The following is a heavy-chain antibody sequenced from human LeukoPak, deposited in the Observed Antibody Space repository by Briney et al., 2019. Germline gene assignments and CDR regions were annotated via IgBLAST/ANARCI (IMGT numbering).Heavy chain of an antibody. J-gene: IGHJ4*02. Sequence: PGGSLRLSCGTSGFTFSNASISWVRQAPGKGLEWVSAISGSGGSTYYADSVKGRFTISRDNDKNSLYLQMNSLRAEDTAVYYCAKSSGWPGIYWGQGTLVTVSS. V-gene: IGHV3-23*01. CDR1: GFTFSNAS. CDR2: ISGSGGST. CDR3: AKSSGWPGIY. D-gene: IGHD6-19*01.